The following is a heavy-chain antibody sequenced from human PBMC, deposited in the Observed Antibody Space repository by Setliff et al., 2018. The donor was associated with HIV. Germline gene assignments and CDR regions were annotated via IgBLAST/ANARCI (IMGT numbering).Heavy chain of an antibody. Sequence: ASVKVSCKASGYTFTSYGMNWVRQAPGQGLEWMGWINTNTGNPTYAQGFTGRFVFSLDTSVSTTYLQISSLKAEDTAVYYCARGYCSGGTRSCGHYWGQGTLVTVSS. CDR2: INTNTGNP. D-gene: IGHD2-15*01. V-gene: IGHV7-4-1*02. CDR1: GYTFTSYG. CDR3: ARGYCSGGTRSCGHY. J-gene: IGHJ4*02.